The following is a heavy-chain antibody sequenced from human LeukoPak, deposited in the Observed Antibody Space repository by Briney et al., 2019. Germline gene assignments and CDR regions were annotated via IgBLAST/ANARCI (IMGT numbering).Heavy chain of an antibody. CDR3: AKDTTPPKAGFDP. D-gene: IGHD1-14*01. CDR2: IRYDGSNK. CDR1: GVTFGSYG. Sequence: GGSLRLSCAAPGVTFGSYGMHWVRQAPGKGLEWVAFIRYDGSNKYYADSVKSRFTISRDNSTNTLYLQMYSLRAEGTAVYYCAKDTTPPKAGFDPWGQGTLVTVSS. V-gene: IGHV3-30*02. J-gene: IGHJ5*02.